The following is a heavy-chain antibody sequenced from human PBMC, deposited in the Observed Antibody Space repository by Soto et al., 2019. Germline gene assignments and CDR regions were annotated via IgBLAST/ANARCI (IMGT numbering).Heavy chain of an antibody. CDR2: ISYDGSNK. V-gene: IGHV3-30-3*01. J-gene: IGHJ6*02. D-gene: IGHD3-3*01. CDR3: ARDQLRFLEWLLYGMDV. CDR1: GFTFSSYA. Sequence: QVQLVESGGGVVQPGRSVRLSCAASGFTFSSYAMHWVRQAPGKGLEWVAVISYDGSNKYYADSVKGRFTISRDNSTNTLYLQMNSLRAEDTAVYYCARDQLRFLEWLLYGMDVWGQGTTVTVSS.